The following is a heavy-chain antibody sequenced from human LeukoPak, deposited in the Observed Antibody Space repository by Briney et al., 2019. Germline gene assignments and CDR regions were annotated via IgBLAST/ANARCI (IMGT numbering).Heavy chain of an antibody. V-gene: IGHV3-7*01. D-gene: IGHD3-3*01. CDR2: IKQDGSEK. Sequence: GGSLRLSCAASGFTFSSYSMSWVRQAPGKGLEWVANIKQDGSEKYYVDSVKGRFTISRDNAKNSLYLQMNSLRGEDTAVYYCARDSSYYDFWSGDYYYYMNVWGKGTTVTVSS. J-gene: IGHJ6*03. CDR3: ARDSSYYDFWSGDYYYYMNV. CDR1: GFTFSSYS.